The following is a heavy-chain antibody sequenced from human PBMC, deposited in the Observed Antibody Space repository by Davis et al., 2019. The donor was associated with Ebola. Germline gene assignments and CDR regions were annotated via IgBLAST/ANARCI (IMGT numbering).Heavy chain of an antibody. CDR1: GFTVSSNY. J-gene: IGHJ6*02. CDR3: AKHPDIVVVPAAMAFARIGRAPFYGMDV. V-gene: IGHV3-53*01. CDR2: IYSGGST. D-gene: IGHD2-2*01. Sequence: GESLKLSCAASGFTVSSNYMSWVRQAPGKGLEWVSVIYSGGSTYYADSVKGRFTIPRDNSKTTLYLQMNRLRADDTAVYYCAKHPDIVVVPAAMAFARIGRAPFYGMDVWGQGTTVTVSS.